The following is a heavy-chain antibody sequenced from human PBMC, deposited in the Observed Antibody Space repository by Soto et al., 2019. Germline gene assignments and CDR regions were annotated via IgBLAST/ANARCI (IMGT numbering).Heavy chain of an antibody. CDR3: TTGLTYYEFWSGYYLSAEFFQH. CDR1: GFTFSNAW. J-gene: IGHJ1*01. D-gene: IGHD3-3*01. V-gene: IGHV3-15*01. CDR2: IKSKTDGGTT. Sequence: GGSLRLSCAASGFTFSNAWMSWARQAPGKGLEWVGRIKSKTDGGTTDYAAPVKGRFTISRDDSKNTLYLQMNSLKTEDTAVYYCTTGLTYYEFWSGYYLSAEFFQHWGQGTLVTVSS.